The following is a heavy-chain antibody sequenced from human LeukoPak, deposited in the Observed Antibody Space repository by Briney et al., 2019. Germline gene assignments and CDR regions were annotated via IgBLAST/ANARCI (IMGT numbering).Heavy chain of an antibody. J-gene: IGHJ6*02. CDR2: ISYDGSNK. V-gene: IGHV3-30-3*01. CDR1: GFTFSSYA. CDR3: ARSGGYDSNYYYYGMDV. Sequence: PGGSLRLSCAASGFTFSSYAMHWVRQAPGKGLEWVAVISYDGSNKYYADSVKGRFTISRDNSKNTLYLQMNSLRAEDTAVYYCARSGGYDSNYYYYGMDVWGQGTTVTVSS. D-gene: IGHD5-12*01.